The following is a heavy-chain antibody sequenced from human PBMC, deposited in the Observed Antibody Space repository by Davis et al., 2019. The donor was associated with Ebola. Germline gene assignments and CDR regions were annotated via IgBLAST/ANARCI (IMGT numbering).Heavy chain of an antibody. V-gene: IGHV1-18*01. CDR2: ISAYNGNT. CDR1: GYTFTSYG. Sequence: ASVKVSCKASGYTFTSYGISWVRQAPGQGLEWMGWISAYNGNTNYAQKLQGRVTMTTDTSTSTAYMELRSLRSDDTAVYYCARDGGRGDIVVVPAAIRLNWFDPWGQGTLVTVSS. J-gene: IGHJ5*02. CDR3: ARDGGRGDIVVVPAAIRLNWFDP. D-gene: IGHD2-2*02.